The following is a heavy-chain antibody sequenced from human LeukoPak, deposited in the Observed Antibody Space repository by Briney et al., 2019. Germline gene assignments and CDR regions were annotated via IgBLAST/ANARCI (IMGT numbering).Heavy chain of an antibody. D-gene: IGHD3-22*01. CDR1: GGSISGYY. CDR3: ARLLDYYDTSGYAP. CDR2: IYYSGST. V-gene: IGHV4-59*08. J-gene: IGHJ5*02. Sequence: SETLSLTCTVSGGSISGYYWSWTRQPPGKGLEWIGHIYYSGSTNYNPSLKSRVTISVDTSKNQFSLKLSSVTAADTAVYYCARLLDYYDTSGYAPWGQGTLVTVSS.